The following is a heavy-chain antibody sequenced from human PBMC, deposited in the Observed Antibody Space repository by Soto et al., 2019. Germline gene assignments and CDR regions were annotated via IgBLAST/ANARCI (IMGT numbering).Heavy chain of an antibody. D-gene: IGHD6-25*01. CDR1: GLSFSRYG. CDR2: IWYDGSNQ. Sequence: GGSLRLSCAASGLSFSRYGMNWVRQAPDKGLEWVAVIWYDGSNQYYADSVKGRFTISRDNSKNTVYLQMNSLRAEDTAIYYCPTDRGQALAATKGYHFHHYMDVCRKQPTVTVSS. CDR3: PTDRGQALAATKGYHFHHYMDV. J-gene: IGHJ6*03. V-gene: IGHV3-33*03.